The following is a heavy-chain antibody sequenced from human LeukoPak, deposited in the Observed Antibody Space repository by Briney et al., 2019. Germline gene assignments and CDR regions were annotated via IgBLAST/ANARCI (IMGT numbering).Heavy chain of an antibody. CDR1: GGSISSGGYY. V-gene: IGHV4-30-2*01. CDR2: IYHSGST. CDR3: ARLETVDTAMTFDY. D-gene: IGHD5-18*01. J-gene: IGHJ4*02. Sequence: SETLSLTCTVSGGSISSGGYYWSWIRQPPGKGLEWIGYIYHSGSTYYNPSLKSRVTISVDTSKNQFSLKLSSVTAADTAVYYCARLETVDTAMTFDYWGQGTLVTVSS.